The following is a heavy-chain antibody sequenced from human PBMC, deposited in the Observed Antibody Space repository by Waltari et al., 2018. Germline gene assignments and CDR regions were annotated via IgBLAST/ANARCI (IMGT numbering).Heavy chain of an antibody. CDR3: AREPSPDSSGYFYYYMDV. CDR2: INSDGSGT. CDR1: GFTFSRYR. J-gene: IGHJ6*03. D-gene: IGHD3-22*01. Sequence: EVQLVESGGGLVQPGGSLRLSCAASGFTFSRYRMPWVGQVPGKGLVWVSRINSDGSGTIYADSVKGRFTISRDNAKNTLYLQLNSLRVEDTAVYYCAREPSPDSSGYFYYYMDVWGKGTTVTVSS. V-gene: IGHV3-74*01.